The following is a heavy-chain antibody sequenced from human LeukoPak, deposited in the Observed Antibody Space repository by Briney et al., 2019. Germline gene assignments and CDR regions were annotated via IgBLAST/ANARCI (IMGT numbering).Heavy chain of an antibody. D-gene: IGHD3-3*01. Sequence: KASETLPLTCTVSGGSISISGYYWVWIRQPPGKGLERIGNIYYSGSTYYNPSFESRVTISVDTSQNQFSLKLNSVTAADTAVYYCAREGGFYRPLDYSGQGTLVTVST. J-gene: IGHJ4*02. CDR1: GGSISISGYY. CDR3: AREGGFYRPLDY. V-gene: IGHV4-39*02. CDR2: IYYSGST.